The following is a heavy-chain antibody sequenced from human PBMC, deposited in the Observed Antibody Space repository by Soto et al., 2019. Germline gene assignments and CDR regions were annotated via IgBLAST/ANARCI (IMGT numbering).Heavy chain of an antibody. V-gene: IGHV3-21*01. Sequence: EVQLVESGGGLVKPGGSLRLSCAASGFTFSSYSMNWVRQAPGKGLEWVSPISSSSSYIYYADSVKGRFTISRDNAKNSVYRRMNSRRAEDTAVYYCARVIGGSGSDFDSWGQGTLVTVSS. CDR1: GFTFSSYS. CDR2: ISSSSSYI. D-gene: IGHD3-10*01. J-gene: IGHJ4*02. CDR3: ARVIGGSGSDFDS.